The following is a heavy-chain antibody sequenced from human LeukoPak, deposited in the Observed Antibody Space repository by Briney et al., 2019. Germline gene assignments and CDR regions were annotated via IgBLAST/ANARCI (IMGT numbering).Heavy chain of an antibody. V-gene: IGHV1-18*01. Sequence: ASVKVSCKASGYTFTSYGISWVRQAPGQGLEWMGWISAYNGNTNYAQKLQGIVTMTTDTSTSTAYMELRSLRSDDTAVYYCARGYCSGGSCHRRYYYYYMDVWGEGTTVTVSS. CDR1: GYTFTSYG. J-gene: IGHJ6*03. CDR3: ARGYCSGGSCHRRYYYYYMDV. CDR2: ISAYNGNT. D-gene: IGHD2-15*01.